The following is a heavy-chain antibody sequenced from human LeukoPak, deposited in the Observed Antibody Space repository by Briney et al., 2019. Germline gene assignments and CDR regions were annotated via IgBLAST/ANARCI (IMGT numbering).Heavy chain of an antibody. D-gene: IGHD5-18*01. CDR3: ARGGYSYGYTYFDY. CDR2: ISSSGSTI. V-gene: IGHV3-48*03. J-gene: IGHJ4*02. Sequence: GESLKISCAASGFTFSSYEMNWVRQAPGKGLEWVSYISSSGSTIYYADSVKGRFTISRDNAKNSLYLQMNSLRAEDTAVYYCARGGYSYGYTYFDYWGQGTLVTVSS. CDR1: GFTFSSYE.